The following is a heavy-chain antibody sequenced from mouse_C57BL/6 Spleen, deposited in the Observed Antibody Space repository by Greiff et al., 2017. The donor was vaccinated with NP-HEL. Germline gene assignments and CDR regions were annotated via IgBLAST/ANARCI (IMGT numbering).Heavy chain of an antibody. CDR1: GFTFSSYA. CDR2: ISSGGDYI. CDR3: TRDSSGYKDY. J-gene: IGHJ2*01. V-gene: IGHV5-9-1*02. D-gene: IGHD3-2*02. Sequence: EVKVVESGEGLVKPGGSLKLSCAASGFTFSSYAMSWVRQTPEKRLEWVAYISSGGDYIYYADTVKGRFTISRDNARNTLYLQMSSLKSEDTAMYYCTRDSSGYKDYWGQGTTLTVSS.